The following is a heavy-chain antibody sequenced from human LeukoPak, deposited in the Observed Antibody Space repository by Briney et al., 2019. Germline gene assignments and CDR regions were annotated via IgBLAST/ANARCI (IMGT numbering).Heavy chain of an antibody. J-gene: IGHJ6*03. CDR3: ARAEITMVRGDYYYMDV. Sequence: GASVKVSSKASRYTFTGYYMHWVRQAPGPGLEWMGWINPNSGGTNYAQKFQGRVTMTRDTSISTAYMELSRLRSDDTAVYYCARAEITMVRGDYYYMDVWGKGTTVTVSS. V-gene: IGHV1-2*02. CDR1: RYTFTGYY. D-gene: IGHD3-10*01. CDR2: INPNSGGT.